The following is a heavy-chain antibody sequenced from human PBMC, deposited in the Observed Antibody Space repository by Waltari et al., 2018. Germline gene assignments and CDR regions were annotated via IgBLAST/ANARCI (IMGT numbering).Heavy chain of an antibody. J-gene: IGHJ5*02. CDR1: GFTFSSYA. CDR3: AKVGYCSSTSCWFDP. Sequence: EVQLLESGGGLVQPGGSLRLSCAASGFTFSSYAMTWVRRAPGTGLEWVSAISGSGGSTYYADSVKGRFTISRDNSKNTLYLQMNSLRAEDTAVYYCAKVGYCSSTSCWFDPWGQGTLVTVSS. D-gene: IGHD2-2*01. V-gene: IGHV3-23*01. CDR2: ISGSGGST.